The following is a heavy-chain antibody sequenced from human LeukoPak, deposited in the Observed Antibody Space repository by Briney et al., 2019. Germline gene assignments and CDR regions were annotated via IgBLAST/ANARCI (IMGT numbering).Heavy chain of an antibody. V-gene: IGHV1-69*01. D-gene: IGHD2-2*01. CDR2: VIPIFGTT. Sequence: ASVKVSCKASGGTVRRFGISWVRQAPGQGLEWMGGVIPIFGTTSYVQKSQGRVTINADESTSTSYMELSSLRSEDTAVYYCARVVTPKYCSSTSCYWKGWFDPWGQGTLVTVSS. CDR1: GGTVRRFG. J-gene: IGHJ5*02. CDR3: ARVVTPKYCSSTSCYWKGWFDP.